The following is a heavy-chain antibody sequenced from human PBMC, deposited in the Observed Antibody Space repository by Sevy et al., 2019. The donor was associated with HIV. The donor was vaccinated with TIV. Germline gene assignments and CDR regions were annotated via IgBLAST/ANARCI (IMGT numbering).Heavy chain of an antibody. CDR1: GGTFSSYA. D-gene: IGHD2-15*01. V-gene: IGHV1-69*13. CDR3: ARDRVPVIICSGGSCQGPWFDP. CDR2: IIPIFGTA. J-gene: IGHJ5*02. Sequence: ASMKVSCKASGGTFSSYAISWVRQAPGQGLEWMGGIIPIFGTANYAQKFQGRVTITADESTSTAYMELSSLRSEDTAVYYCARDRVPVIICSGGSCQGPWFDPWGQGTLVTVSS.